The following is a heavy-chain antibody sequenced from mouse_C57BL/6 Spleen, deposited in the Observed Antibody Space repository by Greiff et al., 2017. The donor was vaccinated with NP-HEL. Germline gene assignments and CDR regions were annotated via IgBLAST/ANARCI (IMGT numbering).Heavy chain of an antibody. CDR3: ARWEFYAMDY. Sequence: VQLQQPGAELVRPGSSVKLSCKASGYTFTSYWMHWVKQRPIQGLEWIGNIDPSDSETHYNQKFKDKATLTVDKSSSTAYMQLSSLTSEDSAVYYCARWEFYAMDYWGQGTSVTVAS. V-gene: IGHV1-52*01. CDR2: IDPSDSET. J-gene: IGHJ4*01. CDR1: GYTFTSYW. D-gene: IGHD4-1*01.